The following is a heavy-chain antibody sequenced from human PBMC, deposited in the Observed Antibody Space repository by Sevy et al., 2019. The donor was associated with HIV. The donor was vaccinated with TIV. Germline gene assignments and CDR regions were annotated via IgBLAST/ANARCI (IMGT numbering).Heavy chain of an antibody. D-gene: IGHD3-22*01. V-gene: IGHV3-11*04. CDR1: GFSVSDTY. J-gene: IGHJ4*02. CDR2: ISSSGSAI. CDR3: AREPGLHSSGYSGGFDY. Sequence: GGSLRLSCAASGFSVSDTYMSWVRQAPGKGLEWISYISSSGSAIYYPDSVKGRFTVSRDNAKNLVYLQMNSLRAEDTAIYYCAREPGLHSSGYSGGFDYWGQGTLVTVSS.